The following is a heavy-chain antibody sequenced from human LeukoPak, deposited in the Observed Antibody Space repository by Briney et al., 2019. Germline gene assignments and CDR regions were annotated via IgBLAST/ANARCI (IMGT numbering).Heavy chain of an antibody. J-gene: IGHJ4*02. D-gene: IGHD5-24*01. CDR3: AIQHRDGYTMYYFDH. Sequence: SETLSLTCTVSGGSISSSSYYWGWIRQPPGKGLEWIGSIYYSGSTYYNPSLKSRVTISVDTSKNQFSLKLSSVTAADTAVYYCAIQHRDGYTMYYFDHWGQGTLVTVSS. CDR1: GGSISSSSYY. CDR2: IYYSGST. V-gene: IGHV4-39*01.